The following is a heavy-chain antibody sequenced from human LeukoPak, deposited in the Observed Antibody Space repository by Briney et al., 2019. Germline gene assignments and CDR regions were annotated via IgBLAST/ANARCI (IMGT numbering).Heavy chain of an antibody. CDR1: GFTFSSYS. D-gene: IGHD3-10*01. Sequence: GGSLRLSCAASGFTFSSYSMSWVRQAPGKGLEWVAHINQDGSEKYYVDSAKGRFTISRDSAKNSLYLQMNSLRVEDTAVYYCARGDRGPPPWGQGTLVTVSS. CDR2: INQDGSEK. CDR3: ARGDRGPPP. V-gene: IGHV3-7*01. J-gene: IGHJ5*02.